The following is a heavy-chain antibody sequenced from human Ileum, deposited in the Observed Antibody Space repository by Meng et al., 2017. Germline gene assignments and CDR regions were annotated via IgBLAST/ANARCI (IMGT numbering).Heavy chain of an antibody. V-gene: IGHV3-23*01. Sequence: GESLKISCAASGFTFSSYVMSWVRQAPGKGLEWVSVISGSDDNTYYADSVKGRFTISRDNSKSTLYLQMNSLRAEDTDVYYCAKVRYNWNYDYFDSWGQGTLVTVSS. D-gene: IGHD1-7*01. CDR3: AKVRYNWNYDYFDS. J-gene: IGHJ4*02. CDR2: ISGSDDNT. CDR1: GFTFSSYV.